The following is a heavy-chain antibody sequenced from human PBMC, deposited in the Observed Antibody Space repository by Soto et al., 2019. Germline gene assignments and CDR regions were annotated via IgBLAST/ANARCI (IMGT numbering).Heavy chain of an antibody. CDR1: GFTFNIYS. D-gene: IGHD1-20*01. CDR3: ARDMRITAAISYYYGMDV. Sequence: RLSCAASGFTFNIYSIHWVRQTPGRGLEWVAVISYDGTTEYYADSVKDRFTISRDNSNDTLYLQLNSVRTEDTGVYYCARDMRITAAISYYYGMDVWGRGTTVTVSS. CDR2: ISYDGTTE. V-gene: IGHV3-30-3*01. J-gene: IGHJ6*02.